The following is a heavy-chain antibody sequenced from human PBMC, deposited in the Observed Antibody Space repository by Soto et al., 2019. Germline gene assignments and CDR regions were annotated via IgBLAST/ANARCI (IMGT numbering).Heavy chain of an antibody. V-gene: IGHV4-30-2*01. CDR3: ARQSITTYYFDY. Sequence: PSETLSLTCAVSGGSISSGGYSWSWIRQPPGKGLEWIGYIYHSGSTYYNPSLKSRVTILVDRSKNQFSLKLSSVTAADTAVYYCARQSITTYYFDYWGQGTLVTVSS. D-gene: IGHD3-22*01. CDR2: IYHSGST. J-gene: IGHJ4*02. CDR1: GGSISSGGYS.